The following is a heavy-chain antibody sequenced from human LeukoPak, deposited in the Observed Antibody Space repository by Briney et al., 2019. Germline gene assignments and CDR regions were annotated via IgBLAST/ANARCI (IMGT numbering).Heavy chain of an antibody. CDR1: GFTFSSYD. V-gene: IGHV3-33*01. CDR3: VRVNRVGAPTGAFHV. D-gene: IGHD2-2*01. Sequence: GGSLRLSCEASGFTFSSYDMQWVRQAPGKGLEWVALIWHDGSNKYYVDSVKGRFIISRDNSENTVSLQMNSLRLEDTAVYYCVRVNRVGAPTGAFHVWAKGQWSPSRQ. CDR2: IWHDGSNK. J-gene: IGHJ3*01.